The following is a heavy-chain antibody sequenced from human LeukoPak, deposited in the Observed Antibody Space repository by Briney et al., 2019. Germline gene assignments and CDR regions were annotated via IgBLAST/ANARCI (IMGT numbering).Heavy chain of an antibody. J-gene: IGHJ4*02. CDR3: AKSYYDYSTYYSYYFNL. Sequence: PSETLSLTCTVSGGSISSDYWSWIRQPPGRGLEWIGYIYTDGSTNYNPSLKSRVTISVDTSKNQFALKLSSVTAADTAVYYCAKSYYDYSTYYSYYFNLWGQGALVTVSS. D-gene: IGHD3-22*01. CDR1: GGSISSDY. V-gene: IGHV4-4*09. CDR2: IYTDGST.